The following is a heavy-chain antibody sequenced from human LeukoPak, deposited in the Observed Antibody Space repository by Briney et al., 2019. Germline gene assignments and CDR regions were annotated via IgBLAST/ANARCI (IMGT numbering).Heavy chain of an antibody. D-gene: IGHD6-13*01. J-gene: IGHJ4*02. CDR3: ASQGLAAAGTYGDY. CDR1: GGSFSGYY. V-gene: IGHV4-34*01. CDR2: INHSGST. Sequence: SETLSLTCAVYGGSFSGYYWSWIRQPPGKGLEWIGEINHSGSTNYNPSLKSRITISVDTSKNQFSLKLSSVTAADTAVYYCASQGLAAAGTYGDYWGQGTPVTVSS.